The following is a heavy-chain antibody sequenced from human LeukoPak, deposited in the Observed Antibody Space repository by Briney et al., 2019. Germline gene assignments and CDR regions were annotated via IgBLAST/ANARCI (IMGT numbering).Heavy chain of an antibody. V-gene: IGHV4-59*08. J-gene: IGHJ6*03. D-gene: IGHD2-15*01. CDR3: ARLGFCSGGSCPYYLYYMDV. Sequence: SETLSLTCTVSGGSISSYYWSWMRQRPGKGLEWIAYIYDSGSTNSNPSLKSRVTISAETSKNEFSLKLSSVTAADTAVYYCARLGFCSGGSCPYYLYYMDVWGKGTTVTVSS. CDR1: GGSISSYY. CDR2: IYDSGST.